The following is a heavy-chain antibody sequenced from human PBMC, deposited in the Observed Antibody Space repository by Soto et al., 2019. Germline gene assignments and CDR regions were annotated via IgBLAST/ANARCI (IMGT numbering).Heavy chain of an antibody. CDR1: GFTFSSCS. CDR3: GSWPDAADY. J-gene: IGHJ4*02. Sequence: EVQLVESGGGLVQLGGSLRLSCAASGFTFSSCSMNWVRQAPGKGLEWLSYISSTSSTIYYADSVKGRFTISRDNAKKSLYLQMNSLRDEDTAVYYCGSWPDAADYWGQGTMVTVSS. CDR2: ISSTSSTI. D-gene: IGHD2-15*01. V-gene: IGHV3-48*02.